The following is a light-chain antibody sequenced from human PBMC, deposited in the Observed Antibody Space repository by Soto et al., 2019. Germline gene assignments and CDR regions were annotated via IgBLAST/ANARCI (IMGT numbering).Light chain of an antibody. CDR3: SSYSSSSSFV. CDR2: EVS. Sequence: QSALAQPASVSGSPGQSITISCTGTSSDLGGYNYVSWYQQHPGKAPKLIIYEVSNRPSGVSNRFSGSKSGNTASLTISGPPAEDEADYYCSSYSSSSSFVFG. CDR1: SSDLGGYNY. V-gene: IGLV2-14*01. J-gene: IGLJ2*01.